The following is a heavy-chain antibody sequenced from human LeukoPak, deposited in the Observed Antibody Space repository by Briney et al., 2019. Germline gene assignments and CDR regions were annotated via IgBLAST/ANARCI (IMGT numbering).Heavy chain of an antibody. Sequence: KPSETLSLTCTVSGGSISSSSYYWGWIRQPPGKGLEWIGSIYYSGSTYYNPSLKSRVTISVDTSKNQFSLKLSSVTAADTAVYYCASLQLTIRSSTFDPWGQGTLVTVSS. J-gene: IGHJ5*02. CDR3: ASLQLTIRSSTFDP. D-gene: IGHD2-2*01. CDR2: IYYSGST. V-gene: IGHV4-39*07. CDR1: GGSISSSSYY.